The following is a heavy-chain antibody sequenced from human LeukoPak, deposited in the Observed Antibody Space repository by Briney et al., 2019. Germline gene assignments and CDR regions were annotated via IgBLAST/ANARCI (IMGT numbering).Heavy chain of an antibody. J-gene: IGHJ4*02. V-gene: IGHV4-34*01. CDR3: ARMGGYFDY. CDR2: INHRGST. D-gene: IGHD2-15*01. Sequence: PSETLSLTCAVYGGSFSGYYWSWIRQPPGKELEWIGEINHRGSTNYNPSLKSRVTISVDTSKNQFSLKVNSVTAADTAVYYCARMGGYFDYWGQGTLVTVSS. CDR1: GGSFSGYY.